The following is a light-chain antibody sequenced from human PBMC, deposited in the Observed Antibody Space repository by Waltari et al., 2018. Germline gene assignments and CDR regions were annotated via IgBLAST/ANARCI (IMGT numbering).Light chain of an antibody. CDR2: RNN. Sequence: QAWLTQPPSVSKGLRQTATLTCTGNSNNVGKQGAAWLQKHQGHPPILLSYRNNNRHSGFSRRWEASRAGTTASLPITGRQPEDEADYYCAEWDSSLRAYVFGTGTKVTV. CDR3: AEWDSSLRAYV. J-gene: IGLJ1*01. V-gene: IGLV10-54*01. CDR1: SNNVGKQG.